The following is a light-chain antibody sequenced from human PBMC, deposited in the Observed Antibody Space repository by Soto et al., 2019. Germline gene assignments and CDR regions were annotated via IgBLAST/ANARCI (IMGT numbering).Light chain of an antibody. V-gene: IGKV3-15*01. CDR3: QQYNCWPYT. CDR2: GAS. CDR1: QTIATN. Sequence: EVVLPHSPSPLSVSPGERATFSCRASQTIATNLAWYQQTPGQAPSLLIYGASNRTTGIPARFSAGGSGTEFTLTISSLQSEDFGVDYGQQYNCWPYTCGQGTKLEIK. J-gene: IGKJ2*01.